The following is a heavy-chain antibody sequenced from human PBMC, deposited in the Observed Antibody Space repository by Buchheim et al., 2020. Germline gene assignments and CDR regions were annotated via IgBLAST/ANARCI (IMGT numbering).Heavy chain of an antibody. Sequence: QVQLQQWGAGLLKSSETLSLTCAVYGGAFGGYFWSWIRQSPGKGLEWIGEINHSGTTNYNPSLKSRVTISMDTTKKQFFLQMSSVTAADTAVYYCARTDYYGLGTRDVWGQGAT. CDR3: ARTDYYGLGTRDV. J-gene: IGHJ6*02. CDR2: INHSGTT. V-gene: IGHV4-34*01. CDR1: GGAFGGYF. D-gene: IGHD3-10*01.